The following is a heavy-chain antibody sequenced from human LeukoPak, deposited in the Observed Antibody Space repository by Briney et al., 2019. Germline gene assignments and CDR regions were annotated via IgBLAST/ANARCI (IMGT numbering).Heavy chain of an antibody. CDR2: FYTTGRT. CDR3: ARDIRYCSGGSCYYYYMDV. V-gene: IGHV4-4*07. D-gene: IGHD2-15*01. J-gene: IGHJ6*03. CDR1: GGSISDYS. Sequence: SETLSLTCTVSGGSISDYSWSWIRQPAGKGLEWLGRFYTTGRTNYNPSLKSRLTMSVDTSKNQFSLKLSSVTAADTAVYYCARDIRYCSGGSCYYYYMDVWGKGTTVTVSS.